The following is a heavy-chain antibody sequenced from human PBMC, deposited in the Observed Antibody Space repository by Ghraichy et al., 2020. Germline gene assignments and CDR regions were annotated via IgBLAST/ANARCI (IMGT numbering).Heavy chain of an antibody. CDR3: ARGDYYDSSGYYAIDY. J-gene: IGHJ4*02. V-gene: IGHV4-59*01. CDR2: IYYSGST. CDR1: GGSISSYY. D-gene: IGHD3-22*01. Sequence: SETLSLTCTVSGGSISSYYWSWIRQPPGKGLEWIGYIYYSGSTNYNPSLKSRVTISVDTSKNQFSLKLSSVTAADTAVYYCARGDYYDSSGYYAIDYWGQGTLVTVSS.